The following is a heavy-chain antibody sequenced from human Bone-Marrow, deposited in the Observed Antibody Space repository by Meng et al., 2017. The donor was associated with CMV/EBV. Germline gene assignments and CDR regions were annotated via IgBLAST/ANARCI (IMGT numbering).Heavy chain of an antibody. CDR1: GFTFSSYA. D-gene: IGHD3-10*01. CDR2: IYSGGSST. V-gene: IGHV3-23*03. Sequence: GASLKISCAASGFTFSSYAMSWVRQAPGKGLEWVSVIYSGGSSTYYADSVKGRFTISRDNSKNTLYLQMNSLRAEDTAVYYCAKVRGAGLIWFGEIDYWGQGTLVTVSS. CDR3: AKVRGAGLIWFGEIDY. J-gene: IGHJ4*02.